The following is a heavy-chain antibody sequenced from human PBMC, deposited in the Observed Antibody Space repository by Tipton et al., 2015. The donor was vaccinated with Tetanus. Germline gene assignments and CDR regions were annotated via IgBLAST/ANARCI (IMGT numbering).Heavy chain of an antibody. D-gene: IGHD3-9*01. Sequence: SLRLSCAASGFTFSSYGMHWVRQAPGKGLEWVAVISYDGSNKYYADSVKGRFTISRDNSRNTLYLQMNSLRAEDTAVYYCAKDGPSVLRYFPHLFHRWGQGTLVTVSS. CDR1: GFTFSSYG. V-gene: IGHV3-30*18. CDR3: AKDGPSVLRYFPHLFHR. CDR2: ISYDGSNK. J-gene: IGHJ1*01.